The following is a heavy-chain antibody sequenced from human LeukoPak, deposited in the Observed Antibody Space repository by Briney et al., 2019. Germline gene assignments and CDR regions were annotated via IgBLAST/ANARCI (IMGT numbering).Heavy chain of an antibody. Sequence: GESLQISCKASGYSFTSYWIGWVRLMPGKGLEWMGIIYPGDSDTRYSPSFQGQVTISADKSISTAYLQCSSLKASDTAMYYCARREVGGAFDYWGQGTLVTVSS. CDR3: ARREVGGAFDY. V-gene: IGHV5-51*01. D-gene: IGHD2-21*01. CDR1: GYSFTSYW. CDR2: IYPGDSDT. J-gene: IGHJ4*02.